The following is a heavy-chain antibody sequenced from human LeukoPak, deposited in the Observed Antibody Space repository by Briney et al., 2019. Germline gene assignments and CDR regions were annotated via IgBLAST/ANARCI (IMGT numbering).Heavy chain of an antibody. CDR1: GGSITGYY. Sequence: SETLSLTCAVYGGSITGYYWSWIRQTPGRGLEWVGEIHYTGATSYNPSLKSRATISTDTSKNQFSLRLGSVTAADTAIYYCARGNILTGYCFDFWGQGAVVTVSS. CDR2: IHYTGAT. J-gene: IGHJ4*02. CDR3: ARGNILTGYCFDF. D-gene: IGHD3-9*01. V-gene: IGHV4-34*01.